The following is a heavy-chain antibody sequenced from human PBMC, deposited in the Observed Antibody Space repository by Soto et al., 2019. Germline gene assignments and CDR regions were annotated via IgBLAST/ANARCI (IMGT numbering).Heavy chain of an antibody. V-gene: IGHV4-59*01. Sequence: QVQLQESGPGLVKPSETLSLTCTVSGGSISSYYWSWIRQPPGKGLEWIGCIYYSGSTNYNPSLKSRVTISVDTSKNQFSLKLSSVTAADTAVYYCARRSLEDLDYWGQGTLVTVSS. CDR3: ARRSLEDLDY. D-gene: IGHD3-10*01. J-gene: IGHJ4*02. CDR1: GGSISSYY. CDR2: IYYSGST.